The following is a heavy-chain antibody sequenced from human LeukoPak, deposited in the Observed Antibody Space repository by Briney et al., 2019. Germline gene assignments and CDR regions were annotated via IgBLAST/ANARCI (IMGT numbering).Heavy chain of an antibody. V-gene: IGHV3-9*01. CDR1: GFTFDDYA. J-gene: IGHJ3*02. CDR3: AREIQGERWTYYDYVWGSYRDDAFDI. CDR2: ISWNSGSI. D-gene: IGHD3-16*02. Sequence: GGSLRLSCAASGFTFDDYAMHWVRQAPGKGLEWVSGISWNSGSIGYADSVKGRFTISRDNAKNSLYLQMNSLRAEDTAVYYCAREIQGERWTYYDYVWGSYRDDAFDIWGQGTMVTVSS.